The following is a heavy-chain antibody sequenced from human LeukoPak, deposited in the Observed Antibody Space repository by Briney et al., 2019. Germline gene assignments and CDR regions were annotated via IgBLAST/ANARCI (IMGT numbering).Heavy chain of an antibody. J-gene: IGHJ3*02. Sequence: SETLSLTCTVSGGSLSTYYWSWLRQPPGKGLEWIGYIDYTGSTKYNPSLKSRVTISVDTSKNQFSLKMSSVTAADTAVYYCARVGEGSFDMWGQGTMVTVSS. D-gene: IGHD3-10*01. CDR3: ARVGEGSFDM. CDR2: IDYTGST. CDR1: GGSLSTYY. V-gene: IGHV4-59*01.